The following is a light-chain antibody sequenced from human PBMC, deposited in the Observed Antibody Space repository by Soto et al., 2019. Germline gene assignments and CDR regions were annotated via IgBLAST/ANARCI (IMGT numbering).Light chain of an antibody. CDR2: SNN. CDR3: AAWDDSLNGWL. J-gene: IGLJ3*02. V-gene: IGLV1-44*01. CDR1: SSNIGSNT. Sequence: QSVLTQPPSASGTPGQRVTISCSGSSSNIGSNTVNWYQQLPGTAPKLLIYSNNQRPSGVPDRFSGSKSGTSASLAISGLQSEDEADYYWAAWDDSLNGWLFGGGTKVTVL.